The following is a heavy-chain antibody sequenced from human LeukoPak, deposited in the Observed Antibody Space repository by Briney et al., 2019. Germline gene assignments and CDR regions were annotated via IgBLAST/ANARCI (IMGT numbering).Heavy chain of an antibody. Sequence: PVASVKVSCKASGYTFNGYYMHWVRQAPGQGLEWMGWINPNSGGTNYAQKFQGRVTMTRDTSISTAYMELSRLRSDDTGVYYCARVLYTENYNDSSGYPPLFDYWGQGTLVTVSS. D-gene: IGHD3-22*01. CDR2: INPNSGGT. CDR3: ARVLYTENYNDSSGYPPLFDY. V-gene: IGHV1-2*02. J-gene: IGHJ4*02. CDR1: GYTFNGYY.